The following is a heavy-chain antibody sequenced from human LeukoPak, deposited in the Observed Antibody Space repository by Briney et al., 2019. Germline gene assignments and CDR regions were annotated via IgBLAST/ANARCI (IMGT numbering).Heavy chain of an antibody. V-gene: IGHV3-49*03. D-gene: IGHD1-26*01. CDR3: TRMVYSGSYYGAFDI. CDR1: GFTFGDYA. CDR2: IRSKGYGATT. J-gene: IGHJ3*02. Sequence: PGGSLRLSCAASGFTFGDYAMSWLRQAPGKGLEWVGFIRSKGYGATTEYAASVKGRFTISRDNSKSIAYLQMNSLKTEDTAVYYCTRMVYSGSYYGAFDIWGQGTMVTVSS.